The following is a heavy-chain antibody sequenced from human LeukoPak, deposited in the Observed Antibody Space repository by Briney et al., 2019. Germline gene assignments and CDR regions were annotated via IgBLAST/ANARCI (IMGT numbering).Heavy chain of an antibody. V-gene: IGHV1-2*02. CDR1: GYTFTGYY. D-gene: IGHD2-15*01. CDR2: INPNSGGT. J-gene: IGHJ4*02. CDR3: ARAAELGYCSGGSCRNFDY. Sequence: ASVKVSCKASGYTFTGYYMHWVRRAPGQGLEWMGWINPNSGGTNYAQKFQGRFTMTRDTSISTAYMELSRLRSDDTAVYYCARAAELGYCSGGSCRNFDYWGQGTLVTVSS.